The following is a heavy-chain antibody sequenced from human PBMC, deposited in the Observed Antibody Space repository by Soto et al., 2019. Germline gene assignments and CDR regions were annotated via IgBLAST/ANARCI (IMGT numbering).Heavy chain of an antibody. CDR2: IRSKAYGGTT. CDR1: GFTFGDYA. D-gene: IGHD3-22*01. CDR3: TRDQSPYYYDNSGYYPMGAY. J-gene: IGHJ4*02. Sequence: GGSLRLPCTAPGFTFGDYALSWFHQAPGKGLEWVGFIRSKAYGGTTEYAASVKGRFTISRADSKSIAYLQMNSLKTEDTAVYYCTRDQSPYYYDNSGYYPMGAYWGQGTLVTVSS. V-gene: IGHV3-49*03.